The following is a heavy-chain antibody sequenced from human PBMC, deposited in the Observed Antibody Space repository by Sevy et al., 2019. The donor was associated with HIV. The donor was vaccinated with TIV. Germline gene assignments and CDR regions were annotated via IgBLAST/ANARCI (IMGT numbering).Heavy chain of an antibody. V-gene: IGHV4-31*03. J-gene: IGHJ4*02. Sequence: SETLSLTCTVSGGSISSGGYYWSWIRQHPGKGLEWIGYFYYSGSTYYNPSLKSRVTISVDTSKNQFSRKLSSVTAADTAVYYCARARPEGYYDSSGYYPPGYVDYWGQGTLVTVSS. D-gene: IGHD3-22*01. CDR2: FYYSGST. CDR1: GGSISSGGYY. CDR3: ARARPEGYYDSSGYYPPGYVDY.